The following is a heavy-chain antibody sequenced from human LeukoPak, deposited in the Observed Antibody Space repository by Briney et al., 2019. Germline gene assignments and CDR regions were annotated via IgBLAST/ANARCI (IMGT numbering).Heavy chain of an antibody. CDR2: FSTSGST. Sequence: PSGTLSLTCTISGGSISSYYWSWIRQPAGKGVEWIGRFSTSGSTNYNPSLKSRVTISVDTSKNQFSLKLSSVTAADTAVYYCARDLGGGFRAFDIWGQGTMVTVSS. V-gene: IGHV4-4*07. CDR1: GGSISSYY. D-gene: IGHD3-16*01. J-gene: IGHJ3*02. CDR3: ARDLGGGFRAFDI.